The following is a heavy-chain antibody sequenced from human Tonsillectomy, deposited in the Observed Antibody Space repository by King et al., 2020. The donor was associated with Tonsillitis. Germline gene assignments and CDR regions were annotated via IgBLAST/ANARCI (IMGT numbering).Heavy chain of an antibody. CDR2: ISYAENNK. CDR3: AKDPTSRAARPHFPN. V-gene: IGHV3-30*18. J-gene: IGHJ4*02. Sequence: VQLVESGGGVVQPGRSLRLSCAASGFIFSSYAMHWVRQAPGKGLEWVAVISYAENNKYYADSVKVRFTISRDNSKNTVYLQMNSLSAEDTAIYYCAKDPTSRAARPHFPNWGQGTLVTVSS. CDR1: GFIFSSYA. D-gene: IGHD6-6*01.